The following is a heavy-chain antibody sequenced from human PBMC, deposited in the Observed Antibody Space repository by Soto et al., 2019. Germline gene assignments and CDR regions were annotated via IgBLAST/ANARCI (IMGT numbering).Heavy chain of an antibody. CDR3: ARGSIAVAGPDY. D-gene: IGHD6-19*01. V-gene: IGHV1-8*01. CDR1: GYTFTSYD. CDR2: MNPNSGNT. J-gene: IGHJ4*02. Sequence: ASVTVSCTASGYTFTSYDINWVRQATGQGLEWMGWMNPNSGNTGYAQKFQGRVTMTRNTSISTAYMELSSLRSEDTAVYYCARGSIAVAGPDYWGQGTLVTVSS.